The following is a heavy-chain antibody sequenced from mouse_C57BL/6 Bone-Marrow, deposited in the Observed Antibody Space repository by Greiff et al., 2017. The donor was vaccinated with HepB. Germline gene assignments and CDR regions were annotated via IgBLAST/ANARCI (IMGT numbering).Heavy chain of an antibody. CDR1: GFSFNTYA. CDR2: IRSKSNNYAT. D-gene: IGHD1-1*01. Sequence: EAGGGLVQPKGSLKLSCAASGFSFNTYAMNWVRQAPGKGLEWVARIRSKSNNYATYYADSVKDRFTISRDDSESMLYLQMNNLKTEDTAMYYCVSNYYGSSYYYAMDYWGQGTSVTVSS. V-gene: IGHV10-1*01. J-gene: IGHJ4*01. CDR3: VSNYYGSSYYYAMDY.